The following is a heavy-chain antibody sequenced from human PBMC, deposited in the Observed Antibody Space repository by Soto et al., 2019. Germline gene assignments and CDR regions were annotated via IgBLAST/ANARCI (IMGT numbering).Heavy chain of an antibody. J-gene: IGHJ4*02. V-gene: IGHV4-59*01. CDR2: IYYNGNT. Sequence: SEALSLTCTVSGDSMSNYYWTWIRQPPGKGLEWIGYIYYNGNTKYNPSLESRVTFSVDTSKNQFSLRLSSVIAADTAVCYCARVTSSTWYFDYWGPGTLVTVSS. CDR1: GDSMSNYY. D-gene: IGHD6-13*01. CDR3: ARVTSSTWYFDY.